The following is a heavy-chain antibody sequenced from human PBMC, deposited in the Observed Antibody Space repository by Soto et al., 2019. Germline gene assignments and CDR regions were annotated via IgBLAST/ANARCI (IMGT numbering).Heavy chain of an antibody. D-gene: IGHD6-13*01. CDR3: ARGREQQLVLWDNWFDP. CDR2: INHSGST. J-gene: IGHJ5*02. V-gene: IGHV4-34*01. Sequence: PSETLSLTCAVYGGSFSGYYWSWIRQPPGKGLEWIGEINHSGSTNYNPSLKSRVTISVDTSKNQFSLKLSSVTAADTAVYYCARGREQQLVLWDNWFDPWGQGTLVTVSS. CDR1: GGSFSGYY.